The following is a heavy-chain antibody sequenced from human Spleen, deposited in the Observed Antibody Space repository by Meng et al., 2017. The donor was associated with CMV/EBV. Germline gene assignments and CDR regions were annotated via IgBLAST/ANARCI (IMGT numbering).Heavy chain of an antibody. CDR1: GFTFDDYA. Sequence: GGSLRLSCAASGFTFDDYAMHWVRQAPGKGLEWVSLISWDGGSTYYADSVKGRFTISRDNSKNSLYLQMNSLRTEDTALYYCAKDGRGSSGAYYFDYWGQGIRVTVSS. V-gene: IGHV3-43D*03. CDR2: ISWDGGST. J-gene: IGHJ4*02. D-gene: IGHD6-6*01. CDR3: AKDGRGSSGAYYFDY.